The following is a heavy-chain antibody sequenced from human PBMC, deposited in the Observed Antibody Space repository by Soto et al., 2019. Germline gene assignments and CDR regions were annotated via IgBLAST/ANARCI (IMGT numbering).Heavy chain of an antibody. CDR3: ARDGYYGVTNDAFDI. D-gene: IGHD4-17*01. CDR2: MFYSGST. CDR1: GDSISSYY. Sequence: SETLSLTCSVSGDSISSYYWSWIRQPPGKGLEWIGYMFYSGSTNYNPSLKSRVTISVDTSKNQFSLKLSSVTAADTAVYYCARDGYYGVTNDAFDIWGQGTMVTVSS. V-gene: IGHV4-59*01. J-gene: IGHJ3*02.